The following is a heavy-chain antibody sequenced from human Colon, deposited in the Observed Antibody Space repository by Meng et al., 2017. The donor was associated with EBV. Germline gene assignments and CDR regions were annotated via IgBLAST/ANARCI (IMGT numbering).Heavy chain of an antibody. J-gene: IGHJ5*02. CDR1: GGSIGSYY. Sequence: HVQPPESGPGLVKPSEALSLTGTVSGGSIGSYYWSWIRQPPGKGLEWIGYIYYSGSTNYNPSLKSRVTISVDTSKNQFSLKLSSVTAADTAVYYCARHFINWFDPWGQGTLVTVSS. V-gene: IGHV4-59*08. CDR2: IYYSGST. CDR3: ARHFINWFDP.